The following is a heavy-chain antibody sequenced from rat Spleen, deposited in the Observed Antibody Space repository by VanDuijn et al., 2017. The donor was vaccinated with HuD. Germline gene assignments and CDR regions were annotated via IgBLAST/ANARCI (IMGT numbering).Heavy chain of an antibody. D-gene: IGHD1-11*01. Sequence: EVQLVESGGGLVQPGRSLKLSCAASGFTYSNYVMAWVRQAPTKGLEWVASISTGGGNTYYRDSVKGRFTISRDNAKNTLYLQMDSLRSEDTATYYCAKWSQLRGDYWGQGVMVTVSS. V-gene: IGHV5S13*01. CDR2: ISTGGGNT. CDR1: GFTYSNYV. CDR3: AKWSQLRGDY. J-gene: IGHJ2*01.